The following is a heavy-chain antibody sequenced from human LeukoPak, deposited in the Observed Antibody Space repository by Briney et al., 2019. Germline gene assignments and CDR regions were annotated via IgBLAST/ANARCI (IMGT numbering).Heavy chain of an antibody. J-gene: IGHJ4*02. CDR2: ISGSGGST. Sequence: GSLRLSCAASGFTFSSYAMSWVREAPGKGLEWVSAISGSGGSTYYADSVKGRFTISRDNSKNTLYLQMNSLRAEDTAVYYCAKVFFSLPYYDILTGPFFDYWGQGTLVTVSS. CDR1: GFTFSSYA. CDR3: AKVFFSLPYYDILTGPFFDY. V-gene: IGHV3-23*01. D-gene: IGHD3-9*01.